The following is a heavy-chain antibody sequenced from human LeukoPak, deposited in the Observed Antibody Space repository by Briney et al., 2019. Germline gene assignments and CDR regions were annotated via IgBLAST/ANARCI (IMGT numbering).Heavy chain of an antibody. CDR1: GFTFSTYG. J-gene: IGHJ4*02. CDR2: IWYDGSNK. Sequence: GGSLRLSCAASGFTFSTYGMHWVRQAPGKGLEWVALIWYDGSNKYYADSVKGRFTISRDSSKNTLYLQMNSLRAEYTAVYYCAKDLRYYDFWSGLADYWGQGTLVTVSS. CDR3: AKDLRYYDFWSGLADY. V-gene: IGHV3-33*06. D-gene: IGHD3-3*01.